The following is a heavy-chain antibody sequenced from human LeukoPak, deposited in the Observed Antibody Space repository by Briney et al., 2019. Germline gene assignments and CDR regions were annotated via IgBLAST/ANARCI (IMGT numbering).Heavy chain of an antibody. Sequence: GGSLRLSCAASGFTFSSYAMHWVRQAPGKGLEWVAVISYDGSKKYYADSVKGRFTISRDNSKNTLYLQMNSLRAEDTAVYYCARDPDRLLWFGELCGLDYWGQGTLVTVSS. V-gene: IGHV3-30*04. CDR3: ARDPDRLLWFGELCGLDY. J-gene: IGHJ4*02. D-gene: IGHD3-10*01. CDR1: GFTFSSYA. CDR2: ISYDGSKK.